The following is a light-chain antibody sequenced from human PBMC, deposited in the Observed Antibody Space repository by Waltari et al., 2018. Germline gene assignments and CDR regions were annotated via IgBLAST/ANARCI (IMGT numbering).Light chain of an antibody. V-gene: IGKV1-33*01. CDR1: QNIHNY. CDR2: DAS. CDR3: QQYNTVPIT. Sequence: DIQLTQSPSSLSASVGDRVTFTCQASQNIHNYLIWYQQKSGKAPKLLIYDASTLETGVPSRCGGRGSGTEFTLTISRLQPEDVATYYCQQYNTVPITFGQGTRLQIK. J-gene: IGKJ5*01.